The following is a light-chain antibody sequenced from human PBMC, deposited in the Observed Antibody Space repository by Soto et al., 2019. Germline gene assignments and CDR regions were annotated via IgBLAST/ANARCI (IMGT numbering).Light chain of an antibody. CDR2: DAS. V-gene: IGKV3-11*01. CDR1: QSVTSY. CDR3: QQRSNWPLT. Sequence: EIVLTQSPATLSLSPGARATLSCRASQSVTSYLAWYQQKPGQAPRLLIYDASTRATGIPARFAGSGSGTDFTLTISSLEPEDFAVYYCQQRSNWPLTFGGGTKVDIK. J-gene: IGKJ4*01.